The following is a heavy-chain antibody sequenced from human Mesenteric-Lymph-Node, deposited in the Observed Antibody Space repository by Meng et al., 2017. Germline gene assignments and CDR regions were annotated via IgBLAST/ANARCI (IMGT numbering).Heavy chain of an antibody. CDR1: GFTFSSYA. D-gene: IGHD2-21*02. CDR3: AREVVVTAIPGIYYYYYGMDV. CDR2: ISYDGSNK. Sequence: GGSLRLSCAASGFTFSSYAMHWVRQAPGKGLEWVAVISYDGSNKYYADSVKGRFTISRDNSKNTLYLQMNSLRAEDTAVYYCAREVVVTAIPGIYYYYYGMDVWGQGTMVTVSS. V-gene: IGHV3-30*01. J-gene: IGHJ6*02.